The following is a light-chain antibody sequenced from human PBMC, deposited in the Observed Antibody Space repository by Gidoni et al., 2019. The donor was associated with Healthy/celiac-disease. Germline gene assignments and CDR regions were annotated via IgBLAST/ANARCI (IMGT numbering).Light chain of an antibody. Sequence: DIQMTQSPSTRSASVGDRVTSTCRPSQSISSWLAWYQQKPGKAPKLLIYKASSLESGVPSRFSGSGSGTEFTLTISSLQPDDFATYYCQQYNSYLFTFGPGTKVDIK. CDR1: QSISSW. J-gene: IGKJ3*01. V-gene: IGKV1-5*03. CDR2: KAS. CDR3: QQYNSYLFT.